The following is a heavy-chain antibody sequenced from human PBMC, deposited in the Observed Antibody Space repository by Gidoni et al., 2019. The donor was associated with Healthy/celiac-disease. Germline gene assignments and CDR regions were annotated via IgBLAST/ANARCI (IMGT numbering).Heavy chain of an antibody. CDR3: ARDQDSLKYYDSSGYYYSDAFDI. V-gene: IGHV3-21*01. CDR1: GFTFSSYR. D-gene: IGHD3-22*01. J-gene: IGHJ3*02. Sequence: EVQLVESGGGLVKPGGSLRLSCAASGFTFSSYRLNWVRQAPGKGLEWVSSISSSSSYIYYADSVKGRFTISRDNAKNSLYLQMNSLRAEDTAVYYCARDQDSLKYYDSSGYYYSDAFDIWGQGTMVTVSS. CDR2: ISSSSSYI.